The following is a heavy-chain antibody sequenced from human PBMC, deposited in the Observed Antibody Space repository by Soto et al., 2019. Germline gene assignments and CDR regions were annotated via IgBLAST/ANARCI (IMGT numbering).Heavy chain of an antibody. Sequence: QVQLVQSGAEVKKPGSSVKVSCKASGGSLSNYGISWVRQAPGQGLEWMGAIIPVFGTPNYARKCQDRVTMTADESTTTVYMEVRSLTSADTAVYYCARGDATKIVVTTYYAMDVWGQGTTVTVSS. CDR2: IIPVFGTP. D-gene: IGHD3-22*01. J-gene: IGHJ6*02. V-gene: IGHV1-69*12. CDR1: GGSLSNYG. CDR3: ARGDATKIVVTTYYAMDV.